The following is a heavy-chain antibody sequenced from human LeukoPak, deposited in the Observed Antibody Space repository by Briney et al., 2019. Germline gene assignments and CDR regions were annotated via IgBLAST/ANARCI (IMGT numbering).Heavy chain of an antibody. CDR2: IYYSGST. D-gene: IGHD2-15*01. V-gene: IGHV4-59*08. Sequence: PSETLSLTCTVSGGSISSYYWSWIRQPPGKGLEWIGHIYYSGSTNYNPSLKSRVTISVDTSKNQFSLKLSSVTAEGTAVYYCARRGYCSGGTCYCFDYWGQGTLVTVSS. CDR1: GGSISSYY. CDR3: ARRGYCSGGTCYCFDY. J-gene: IGHJ4*02.